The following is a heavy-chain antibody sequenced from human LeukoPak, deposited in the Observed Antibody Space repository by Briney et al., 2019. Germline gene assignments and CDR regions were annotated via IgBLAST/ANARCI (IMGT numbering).Heavy chain of an antibody. CDR2: IRSKVYGGTP. CDR3: ARVRASRGYYYMDV. J-gene: IGHJ6*03. CDR1: GFTFGDYA. V-gene: IGHV3-49*04. D-gene: IGHD6-13*01. Sequence: GGSLRLSCTASGFTFGDYAMTWVRQAPGKGLEWVGFIRSKVYGGTPEYAASVKGRFTISRDDSKGIAYLQMNSLRAEDTAVYYCARVRASRGYYYMDVWGKGTTVTVSS.